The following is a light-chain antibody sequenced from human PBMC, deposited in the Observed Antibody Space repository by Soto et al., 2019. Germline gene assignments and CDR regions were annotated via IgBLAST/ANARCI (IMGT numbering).Light chain of an antibody. CDR2: LNSDGSH. Sequence: QSVLTQSPSASASLGASVKLTCTLSSGHSRYAIAWHLQQPEKGPRYLMKLNSDGSHSKGDGIPDRFSGSSSGAERYLTISSLQSEDEADYYCQTWGTGLLVFGGGTKLTVL. CDR1: SGHSRYA. V-gene: IGLV4-69*01. J-gene: IGLJ3*02. CDR3: QTWGTGLLV.